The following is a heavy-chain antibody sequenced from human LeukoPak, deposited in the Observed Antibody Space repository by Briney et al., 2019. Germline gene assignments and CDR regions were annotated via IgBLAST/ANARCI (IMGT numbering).Heavy chain of an antibody. V-gene: IGHV3-48*02. CDR3: ARDPRDYGYFDY. Sequence: PGGSLRLSCAASGFTFGSYSMNWVRQAPGKGLEWVSYISSSNSIIYYADSVKGRFTISRDNAKNSLYLQMNSLRDEDTAVYYCARDPRDYGYFDYWGQGTLVTVSS. J-gene: IGHJ4*02. CDR2: ISSSNSII. D-gene: IGHD4-17*01. CDR1: GFTFGSYS.